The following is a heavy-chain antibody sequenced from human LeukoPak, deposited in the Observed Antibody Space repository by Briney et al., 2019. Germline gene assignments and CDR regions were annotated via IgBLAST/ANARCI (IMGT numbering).Heavy chain of an antibody. V-gene: IGHV4-59*02. CDR3: ARDRRGSYGLDV. J-gene: IGHJ6*02. CDR2: IHYSGST. Sequence: SETLSLTCTVSGDSVSSYYWSWIRQPPGKGLEWIGYIHYSGSTNYNPSLKSRVTISGDTSKNQFSLKLSSVTAADTAVYFCARDRRGSYGLDVWGQGTTVTVSS. CDR1: GDSVSSYY. D-gene: IGHD3-10*01.